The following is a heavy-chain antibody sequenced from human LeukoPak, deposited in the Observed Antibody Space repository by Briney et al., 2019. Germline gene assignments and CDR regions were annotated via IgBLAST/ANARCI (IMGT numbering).Heavy chain of an antibody. CDR1: GFTFSDCY. CDR2: IGGSGADT. D-gene: IGHD6-6*01. J-gene: IGHJ5*02. V-gene: IGHV3-11*03. Sequence: PGQSLRLSCAASGFTFSDCYMSWFRQAPGKGLEWLSYIGGSGADTNYADSVKGRFTTSRDNAKSSLYLQMNSLRAEDTAVYYCAKTLVASPGNTGGPWGQGTLVTVSS. CDR3: AKTLVASPGNTGGP.